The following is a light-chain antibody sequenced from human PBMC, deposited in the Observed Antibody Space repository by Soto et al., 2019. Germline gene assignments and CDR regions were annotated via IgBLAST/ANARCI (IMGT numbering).Light chain of an antibody. CDR1: QSISSW. V-gene: IGKV1-5*03. J-gene: IGKJ4*01. Sequence: DIQMTQSPSTLSASVGDRVTITCRASQSISSWLAWYQQKPGKAPKILIYKASSLESGVPSRFSGSGFGTEFTLTISSLQPDDFATYYCQQYNSYSALTFGGGTKVEIK. CDR3: QQYNSYSALT. CDR2: KAS.